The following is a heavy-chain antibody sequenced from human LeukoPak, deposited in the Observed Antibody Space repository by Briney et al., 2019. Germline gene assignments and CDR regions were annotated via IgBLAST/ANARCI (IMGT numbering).Heavy chain of an antibody. Sequence: GGSLRLSCAASGFTFSNYWMNWVRQAPGKGLEWVANIKQDGSETYYVDSVKGRFTISRDNAKNSLYLQMNSLRAEDTAVYYCAKTSGPFYPYYYGSGTYYFDYWGQGTLVTVSS. CDR3: AKTSGPFYPYYYGSGTYYFDY. CDR2: IKQDGSET. CDR1: GFTFSNYW. J-gene: IGHJ4*02. V-gene: IGHV3-7*03. D-gene: IGHD3-10*01.